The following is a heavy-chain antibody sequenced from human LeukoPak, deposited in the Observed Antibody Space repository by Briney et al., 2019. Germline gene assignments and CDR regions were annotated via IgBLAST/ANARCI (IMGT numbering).Heavy chain of an antibody. V-gene: IGHV4-30-4*08. D-gene: IGHD6-19*01. Sequence: SETLSLTCTVSGGSISSGDYYWSWIRQPPGKGLEWIGYIYYSGSTYYNPSLKSRVTISLDTSKNQFSLKLSSVTAADTAVYYCAGPPWPEWGSGWYYFDYWGQGTLVTVSS. CDR2: IYYSGST. J-gene: IGHJ4*02. CDR3: AGPPWPEWGSGWYYFDY. CDR1: GGSISSGDYY.